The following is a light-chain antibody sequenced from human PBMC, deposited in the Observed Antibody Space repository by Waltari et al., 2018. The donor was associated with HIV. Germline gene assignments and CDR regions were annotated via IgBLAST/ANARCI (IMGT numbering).Light chain of an antibody. Sequence: QSALTQSRSVSGSPGQSITISCTGTPNDVGAYNYVSWYQQNPGRAPKLLIFDLIKRPSGVPDRFSGSKSGNTASLTISGLQAEDEADYYCCSSAGKYTFVFGTGTKVTVL. CDR1: PNDVGAYNY. J-gene: IGLJ1*01. CDR2: DLI. V-gene: IGLV2-11*01. CDR3: CSSAGKYTFV.